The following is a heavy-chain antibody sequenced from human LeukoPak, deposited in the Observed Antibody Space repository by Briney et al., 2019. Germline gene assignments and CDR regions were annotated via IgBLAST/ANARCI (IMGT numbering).Heavy chain of an antibody. CDR1: GGSISSYY. V-gene: IGHV4-59*01. Sequence: SETLSLTCTVSGGSISSYYWSWLRQPPGKGLEWIGYIYYSGSTNYKPSLKSRVTISVETSKNQFSLKLRSVTAADTAVYYCARVTGYMIEDYFDYWGQGTLVTVSS. CDR3: ARVTGYMIEDYFDY. J-gene: IGHJ4*02. D-gene: IGHD3-22*01. CDR2: IYYSGST.